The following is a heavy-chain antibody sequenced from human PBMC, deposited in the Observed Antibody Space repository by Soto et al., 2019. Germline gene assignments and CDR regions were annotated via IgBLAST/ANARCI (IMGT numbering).Heavy chain of an antibody. CDR2: IRSKANSYAT. V-gene: IGHV3-73*02. CDR1: GFTFSGSA. Sequence: EVQLVESGGGLVQPGGSLKLSCAASGFTFSGSAMHWVRQASGKGLEWVGRIRSKANSYATAYAASVKGRFTISRDDSKNTAYLQMNSLKTEDTAVYYCTRPPGYSSSWYYFDYWGQGTLVTVSS. D-gene: IGHD6-13*01. CDR3: TRPPGYSSSWYYFDY. J-gene: IGHJ4*02.